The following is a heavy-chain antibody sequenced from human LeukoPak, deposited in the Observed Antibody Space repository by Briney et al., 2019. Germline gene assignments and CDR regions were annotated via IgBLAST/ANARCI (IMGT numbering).Heavy chain of an antibody. V-gene: IGHV4-59*08. Sequence: PSETLSLTCTVSGASVSSDYWSWLRQSPGKGLEWIGYIYHSGHTMSNPSLKSRVSLSLDTSNNQSSLKLSSVTAADTAVYYCARHPFQYPFDHWGQGTVVSVSS. J-gene: IGHJ5*02. CDR3: ARHPFQYPFDH. D-gene: IGHD4-4*01. CDR1: GASVSSDY. CDR2: IYHSGHT.